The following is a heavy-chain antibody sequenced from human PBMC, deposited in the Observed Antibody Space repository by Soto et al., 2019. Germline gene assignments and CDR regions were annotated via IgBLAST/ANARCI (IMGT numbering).Heavy chain of an antibody. CDR1: GCIFSRYS. J-gene: IGHJ4*02. CDR3: ARGSAFIGLDY. CDR2: ISTSGSYI. V-gene: IGHV3-21*01. D-gene: IGHD1-26*01. Sequence: GGSLRLSCAVSGCIFSRYSMNWVRQAPGKGLEWVSSISTSGSYIYDTDSVKGRFTISRDNTKDSLYPQMNSLRAEDTAIYYCARGSAFIGLDYWGQGTPVTVSS.